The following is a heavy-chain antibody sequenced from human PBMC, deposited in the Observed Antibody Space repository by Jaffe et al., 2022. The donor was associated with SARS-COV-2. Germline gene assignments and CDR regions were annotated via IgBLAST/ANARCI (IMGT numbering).Heavy chain of an antibody. J-gene: IGHJ4*02. D-gene: IGHD2-21*02. V-gene: IGHV4-34*01. CDR1: GGSFSGYY. CDR2: INHSGST. Sequence: QVQLQQWGAGLLKPSETLSLTCAVYGGSFSGYYWSWIRQPPGKGLEWIGEINHSGSTNYNPSLKSRVTISVDTSKNQFSLKLSSVTAADTAVYYCARGVGYGGNSRGQVAKLDYWGQGTLVTVSS. CDR3: ARGVGYGGNSRGQVAKLDY.